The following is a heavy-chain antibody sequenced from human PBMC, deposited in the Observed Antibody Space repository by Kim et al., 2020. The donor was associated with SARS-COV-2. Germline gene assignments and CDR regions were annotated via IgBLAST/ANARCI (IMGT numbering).Heavy chain of an antibody. V-gene: IGHV3-66*01. CDR3: ARENYCSGGSCEVHFDL. CDR1: GFTVSSNY. CDR2: IYSGGST. J-gene: IGHJ2*01. Sequence: GGSLRLSCAASGFTVSSNYMSWVRQAPGKGLEWVSVIYSGGSTYYADSVKGRFTISRDNSKNTLYLQMNSLRAEDTAVYYCARENYCSGGSCEVHFDLWGRGTLVTVSS. D-gene: IGHD2-15*01.